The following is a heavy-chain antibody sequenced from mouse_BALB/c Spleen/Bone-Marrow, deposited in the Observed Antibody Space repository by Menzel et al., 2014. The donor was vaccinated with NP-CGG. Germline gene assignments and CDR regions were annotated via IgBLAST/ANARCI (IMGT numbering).Heavy chain of an antibody. V-gene: IGHV7-3*02. CDR2: IRNKANGYTT. Sequence: EVMLVESGGGLVQPGGSLILSCATSGFTFTDYYMSWVRQPPGKALEWLGFIRNKANGYTTEYSASVKGRFTISRDNSQSILYLQMNTLRAEDSATYYCARDDYYAMGYWGQGTSVTVSS. CDR1: GFTFTDYY. J-gene: IGHJ4*01. CDR3: ARDDYYAMGY.